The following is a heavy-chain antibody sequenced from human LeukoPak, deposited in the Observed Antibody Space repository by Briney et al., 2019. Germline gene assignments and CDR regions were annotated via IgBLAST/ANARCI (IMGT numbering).Heavy chain of an antibody. CDR2: SWFAGDTK. D-gene: IGHD5-24*01. CDR1: GFTFTSYG. J-gene: IGHJ4*02. Sequence: GTSLRLSWVASGFTFTSYGMHWVRQAPGKGLEWVAVSWFAGDTKYYADSVRGRFTISRDNAKNTLYLQMNSLRAEDTAVYYCAGGRDRSSLYFDSWGQGTLVTVSS. V-gene: IGHV3-33*03. CDR3: AGGRDRSSLYFDS.